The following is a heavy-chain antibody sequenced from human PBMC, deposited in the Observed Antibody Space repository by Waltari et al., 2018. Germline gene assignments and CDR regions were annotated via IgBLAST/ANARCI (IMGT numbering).Heavy chain of an antibody. CDR2: TNTDGSFT. CDR3: VRGSLNPGFDY. V-gene: IGHV3-74*01. J-gene: IGHJ4*02. Sequence: EVQLVESGGGLVQPGWSLRLSCAVSGFTFSSYWMHWCRQTPGEGLVWLSRTNTDGSFTNYADSVEGRFTMSRDNAKDTVYLQMNSLRAEDTAIYYCVRGSLNPGFDYWGQGTLVTVSS. CDR1: GFTFSSYW.